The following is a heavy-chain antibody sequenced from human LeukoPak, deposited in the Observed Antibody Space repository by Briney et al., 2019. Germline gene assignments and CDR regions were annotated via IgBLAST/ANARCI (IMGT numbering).Heavy chain of an antibody. V-gene: IGHV3-30*01. CDR3: AKEGTAYYYYYYMDV. Sequence: PGGSLRLSCAASGFTFSSYAMHWVRQAPGKGLEWVAVISYDGNNKYYADSVKGRFTISRDNSKNTLYLQVNSLRAEDTAVYCCAKEGTAYYYYYYMDVWGKGTTVTVSS. CDR2: ISYDGNNK. J-gene: IGHJ6*03. CDR1: GFTFSSYA. D-gene: IGHD3-10*01.